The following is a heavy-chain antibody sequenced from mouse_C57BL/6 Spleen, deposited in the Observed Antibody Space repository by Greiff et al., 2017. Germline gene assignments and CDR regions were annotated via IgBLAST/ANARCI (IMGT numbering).Heavy chain of an antibody. J-gene: IGHJ2*01. CDR3: AKERDYGNPFDF. V-gene: IGHV1-69*01. Sequence: QVQLQQPGAELVMPGASVKLSCKASGYTFTSYWMHWVKQRPGQGLEWIGEIDPSDSYTNYNQKFKGKSTLTVDKSSSTAYMQLSSLTSEDSAVYDCAKERDYGNPFDFWGQGTTLTVSS. CDR1: GYTFTSYW. CDR2: IDPSDSYT. D-gene: IGHD2-1*01.